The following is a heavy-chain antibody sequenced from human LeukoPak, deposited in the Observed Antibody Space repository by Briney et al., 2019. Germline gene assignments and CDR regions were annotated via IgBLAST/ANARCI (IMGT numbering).Heavy chain of an antibody. CDR2: IRFNGTFT. CDR3: ARDGYFYASGTYFYGSGPAAPDY. Sequence: GGSLRLSCAAAGFSFSSHGMYWVRQAPGKGLEWLAFIRFNGTFTYYGDSVKGRFTISRDNPKNTLYLQMNSLRPEDTAVYYCARDGYFYASGTYFYGSGPAAPDYWGQGTLVTVSS. D-gene: IGHD3-10*01. J-gene: IGHJ4*02. CDR1: GFSFSSHG. V-gene: IGHV3-30*02.